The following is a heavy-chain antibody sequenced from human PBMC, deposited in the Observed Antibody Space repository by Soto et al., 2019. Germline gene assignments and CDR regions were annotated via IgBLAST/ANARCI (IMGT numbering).Heavy chain of an antibody. CDR3: ARGGRSSWYPYFDY. V-gene: IGHV4-59*01. CDR2: IYYSGST. CDR1: GGSISSYY. Sequence: SETLSLTCTVSGGSISSYYWSWIRQPPGKGLEWIGYIYYSGSTNYNPSLKSRVIISVDTSKNQFSLKLSSVTAADTAVYYCARGGRSSWYPYFDYWGQGTMVTVYS. J-gene: IGHJ4*02. D-gene: IGHD6-13*01.